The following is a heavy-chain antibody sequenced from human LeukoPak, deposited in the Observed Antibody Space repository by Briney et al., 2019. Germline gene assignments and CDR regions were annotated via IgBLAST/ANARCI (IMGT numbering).Heavy chain of an antibody. CDR1: GFTFSSYE. CDR3: ARMEDAFDI. CDR2: ISSSGSTI. D-gene: IGHD3-3*01. J-gene: IGHJ3*02. Sequence: PGGSLRLSCAASGFTFSSYEMNWVRQAPGKGLEWVSYISSSGSTIYYADSVKGRFTISGGNAKNSLYLQMNSLRAEDTAVYCCARMEDAFDIRGQGTMVTVSS. V-gene: IGHV3-48*03.